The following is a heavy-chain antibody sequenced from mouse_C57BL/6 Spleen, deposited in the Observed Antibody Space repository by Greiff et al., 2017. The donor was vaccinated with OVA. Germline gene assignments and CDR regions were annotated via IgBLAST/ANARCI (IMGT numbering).Heavy chain of an antibody. CDR3: ARSGNYPFAY. D-gene: IGHD2-1*01. V-gene: IGHV1-76*01. Sequence: QVQLHQSGAELVRPGASVKLSCKASGYTFTDYYINWVKQRPGQGLEWIARIYPGSGNTYYNEKFKGKATLTAEKSSSTAYMQLSSLTSEDSAVYFCARSGNYPFAYWGQGTLVTVSA. CDR2: IYPGSGNT. CDR1: GYTFTDYY. J-gene: IGHJ3*01.